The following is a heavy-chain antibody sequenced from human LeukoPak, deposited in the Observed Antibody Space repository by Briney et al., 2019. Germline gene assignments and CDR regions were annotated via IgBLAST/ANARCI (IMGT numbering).Heavy chain of an antibody. CDR3: AKGDSSGFH. V-gene: IGHV3-30*18. CDR2: ISYDGSNK. J-gene: IGHJ4*02. D-gene: IGHD3-22*01. CDR1: GFTFSSYG. Sequence: GGSLRLSCAASGFTFSSYGMHWVRQAPGKGLEWVAVISYDGSNKHYADSVKGRFTISRDNSKNTLYLQMNSLRAEDTAVYYCAKGDSSGFHWGQGTLVTVSS.